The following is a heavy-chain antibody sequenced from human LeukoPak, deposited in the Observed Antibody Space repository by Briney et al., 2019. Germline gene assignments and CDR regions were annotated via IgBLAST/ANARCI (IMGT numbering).Heavy chain of an antibody. CDR3: ARGVCGGNCYYKFDI. J-gene: IGHJ3*02. V-gene: IGHV3-21*01. CDR1: GFTFSSYS. D-gene: IGHD2-15*01. CDR2: ISSSTTYI. Sequence: GGSLRLSCAASGFTFSSYSLNWVRQAPGKGLEWVSSISSSTTYIYYTDSVRGRFSISRDNAKNSVYLQMNSLRAEDTAVYYCARGVCGGNCYYKFDIWGQGTMVTVSS.